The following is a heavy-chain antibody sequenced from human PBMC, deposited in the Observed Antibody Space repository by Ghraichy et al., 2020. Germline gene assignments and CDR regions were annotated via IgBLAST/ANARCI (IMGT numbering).Heavy chain of an antibody. CDR3: ARREYCSGGSCYYSPLYFDY. D-gene: IGHD2-15*01. V-gene: IGHV4-4*09. J-gene: IGHJ4*02. CDR2: IYTSGST. Sequence: SETLSLTCTVSSGSISSYYWSWIRQPPGKGLEWIGYIYTSGSTNYNPSLKSRVTISVDTSKNQFSLKLSSVTAADTAVYYCARREYCSGGSCYYSPLYFDYWGQGTLVTVSS. CDR1: SGSISSYY.